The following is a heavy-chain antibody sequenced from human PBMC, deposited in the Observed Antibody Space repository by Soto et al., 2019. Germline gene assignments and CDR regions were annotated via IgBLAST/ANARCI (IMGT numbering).Heavy chain of an antibody. CDR1: GYTFTSYG. CDR2: ISAYNGNT. J-gene: IGHJ6*01. Sequence: QVQLVQSGSEVKEPGASVKVSCKASGYTFTSYGISWVRQAPGQGLEWMGWISAYNGNTNYAQKLQGTVHMTTDTSTGPAHMELRSLRSDESAAYYCATAGLGLPGAGYGLDVWGQGPTVTVPS. D-gene: IGHD2-21*02. V-gene: IGHV1-18*01. CDR3: ATAGLGLPGAGYGLDV.